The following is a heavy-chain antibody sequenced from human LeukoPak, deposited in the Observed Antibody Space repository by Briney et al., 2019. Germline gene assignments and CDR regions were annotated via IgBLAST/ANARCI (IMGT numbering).Heavy chain of an antibody. D-gene: IGHD5-18*01. J-gene: IGHJ4*02. CDR2: INSDGSST. Sequence: GGSLRLSCAASGFTFSSYWMHWVRQAPGKGLVWVSRINSDGSSTSYADSVKGRFTISRDNAKNTLYLQMNSLRAEDTAVYYCARVPLYSYGPEGWDYWGQGTLVTVSS. V-gene: IGHV3-74*01. CDR1: GFTFSSYW. CDR3: ARVPLYSYGPEGWDY.